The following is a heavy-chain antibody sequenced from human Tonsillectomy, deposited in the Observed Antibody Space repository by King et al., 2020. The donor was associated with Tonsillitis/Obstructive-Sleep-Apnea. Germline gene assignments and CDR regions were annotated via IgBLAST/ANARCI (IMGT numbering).Heavy chain of an antibody. CDR3: ASLHPDTGGWDRGGGYYYYYMDV. CDR2: IYSGGTT. J-gene: IGHJ6*03. D-gene: IGHD6-19*01. V-gene: IGHV3-66*01. CDR1: GFTVSRNY. Sequence: VQLVESGGGLVQPGGSLRLSCAASGFTVSRNYMNWVRQAPGKGLEWVSLIYSGGTTYYADSVKGRFTISRDNSKNTLYLQMNSLRAEDTAVYYCASLHPDTGGWDRGGGYYYYYMDVWGKGTTVTVSS.